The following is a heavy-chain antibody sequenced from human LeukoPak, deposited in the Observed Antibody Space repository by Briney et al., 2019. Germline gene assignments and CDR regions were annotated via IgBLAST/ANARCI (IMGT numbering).Heavy chain of an antibody. CDR2: IGGSGGST. CDR3: AKDWYYYGSGSYYNGPLDY. D-gene: IGHD3-10*01. V-gene: IGHV3-23*01. J-gene: IGHJ4*02. CDR1: GFTFSSYA. Sequence: SGGSLRLSCAASGFTFSSYAMSWVRQAPGKGLEWVSAIGGSGGSTYYADSVKGRFTISRDNSKNTLYLQMNSLRAEDTAVYYCAKDWYYYGSGSYYNGPLDYWGQGTLVTVSS.